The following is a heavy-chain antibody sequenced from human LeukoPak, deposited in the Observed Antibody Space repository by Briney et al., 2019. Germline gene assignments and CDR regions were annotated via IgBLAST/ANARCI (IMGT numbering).Heavy chain of an antibody. D-gene: IGHD1-26*01. Sequence: GGSPRLSCAASGFTFSSYEMNWVRQAPGKGLEWVSYISSSGSTIYYADSVKGRFTISRDNAKNSLYLQMNSLRAEDTAVYYCARCRYSGSYSDYWGQGTLVTVSS. CDR3: ARCRYSGSYSDY. J-gene: IGHJ4*02. CDR2: ISSSGSTI. CDR1: GFTFSSYE. V-gene: IGHV3-48*03.